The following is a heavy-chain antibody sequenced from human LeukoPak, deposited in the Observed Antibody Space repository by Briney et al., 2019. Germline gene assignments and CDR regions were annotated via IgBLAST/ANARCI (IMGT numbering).Heavy chain of an antibody. CDR2: INHSGST. CDR1: GGSFSGYY. V-gene: IGHV4-34*01. J-gene: IGHJ4*02. CDR3: ARDLGSYGLDY. Sequence: SETLSLTCAVYGGSFSGYYWSWIRQPPGKGLEWIGEINHSGSTNYNPSLKSRVTISVDTSKNQFSLKLSSVTAADTAVYYCARDLGSYGLDYWGQGTLVTVSS. D-gene: IGHD1-26*01.